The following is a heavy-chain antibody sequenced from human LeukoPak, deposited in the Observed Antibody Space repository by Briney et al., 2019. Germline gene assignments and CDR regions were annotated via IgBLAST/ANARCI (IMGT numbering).Heavy chain of an antibody. J-gene: IGHJ6*02. CDR1: GYTLTELS. D-gene: IGHD2-15*01. V-gene: IGHV1-24*01. CDR2: FDLEHGET. Sequence: ASVKVSCKVSGYTLTELSMHWVRQAPGKGLEWMGGFDLEHGETIYAQKFQGRVTMTEDTSTDTAYMELSSLRSEDTAVYYCATGEYCSGGSCYSNYYYYYGMDVWGQGTTVTVSS. CDR3: ATGEYCSGGSCYSNYYYYYGMDV.